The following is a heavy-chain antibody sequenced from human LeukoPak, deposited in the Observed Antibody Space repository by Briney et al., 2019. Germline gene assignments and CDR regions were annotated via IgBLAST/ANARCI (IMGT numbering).Heavy chain of an antibody. CDR2: ISWEGGSA. Sequence: GGSLRLSCAASGFTFDDYAMHWVRQAPGKGLEWVYLISWEGGSAYYAGSVKGRFTIARDNSKNSLCLQVNCLRAEDTGLYEGAKGDSSGFHFDHWGQGPLVPVSS. CDR1: GFTFDDYA. J-gene: IGHJ4*02. V-gene: IGHV3-43D*03. D-gene: IGHD3-22*01. CDR3: AKGDSSGFHFDH.